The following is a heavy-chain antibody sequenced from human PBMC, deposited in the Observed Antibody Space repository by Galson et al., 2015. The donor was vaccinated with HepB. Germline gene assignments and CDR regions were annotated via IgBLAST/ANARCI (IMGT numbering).Heavy chain of an antibody. Sequence: QSGAEVKKPGESLKISCKASGYSFATYWLGWVRQMPGKGLEWMGIIYPGDSHTTYSPSFQGRVTISADKSISTAYLHWSSLKASDTAIYYCARHRDGDLDYWGQGTLVTVSS. CDR3: ARHRDGDLDY. CDR2: IYPGDSHT. J-gene: IGHJ4*02. V-gene: IGHV5-51*01. D-gene: IGHD5-24*01. CDR1: GYSFATYW.